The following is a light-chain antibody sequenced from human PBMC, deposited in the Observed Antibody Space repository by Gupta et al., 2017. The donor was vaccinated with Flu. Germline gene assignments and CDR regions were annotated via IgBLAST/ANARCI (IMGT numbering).Light chain of an antibody. Sequence: GERATLSGRARQSVSSNLAWYQQKPGQAPRLLIYGASTRATGIPDRFSGSGSGTEFTLTISSLQSEDFAVYYCQQYNNWPLTFGGGTKVEIK. CDR1: QSVSSN. CDR3: QQYNNWPLT. V-gene: IGKV3-15*01. J-gene: IGKJ4*01. CDR2: GAS.